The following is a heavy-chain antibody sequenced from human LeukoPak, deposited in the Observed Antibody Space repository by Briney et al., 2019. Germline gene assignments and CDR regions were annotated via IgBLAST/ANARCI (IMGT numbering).Heavy chain of an antibody. CDR1: GGTFSSYA. CDR3: ARGGSGGYSYGYANY. J-gene: IGHJ4*02. CDR2: IIPIFGTA. Sequence: ASVKVSCKASGGTFSSYAISWVRQAPGQGLEWMGGIIPIFGTANYAQKFQGRVTITTDESTSTAHMELSSLRSEDTAVYYCARGGSGGYSYGYANYWGQGTLVTVSS. V-gene: IGHV1-69*05. D-gene: IGHD5-18*01.